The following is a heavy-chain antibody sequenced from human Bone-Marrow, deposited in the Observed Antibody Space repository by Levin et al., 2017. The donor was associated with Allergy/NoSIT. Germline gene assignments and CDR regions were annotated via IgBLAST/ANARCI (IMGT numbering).Heavy chain of an antibody. CDR2: ISGSGGST. J-gene: IGHJ6*03. CDR3: AKRTVTMVQGVLTYYYYYYMDV. D-gene: IGHD3-10*01. Sequence: GESLKISCAASGFTFSSYAMSWVRQAPGKGLEWVSAISGSGGSTYYADSVKGRFTISRDNSKNTLYLQMNSLRAEDTAVYYCAKRTVTMVQGVLTYYYYYYMDVWGKGTTVTVSS. CDR1: GFTFSSYA. V-gene: IGHV3-23*01.